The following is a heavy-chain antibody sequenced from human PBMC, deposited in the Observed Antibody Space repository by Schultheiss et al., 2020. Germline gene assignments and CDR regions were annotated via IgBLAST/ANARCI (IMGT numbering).Heavy chain of an antibody. CDR2: IYYSGST. J-gene: IGHJ6*03. CDR1: GGSISSYY. CDR3: ATGEGVPAAIRSGYYYMDV. Sequence: SETLSLTCTVSGGSISSYYWSWIRQPPGKGLEWIGYIYYSGSTNYNPSLKSRVTISVDTSKNQFSLKLSSVTAADTAVYYCATGEGVPAAIRSGYYYMDVWCKGTTVTVSS. D-gene: IGHD2-2*01. V-gene: IGHV4-59*01.